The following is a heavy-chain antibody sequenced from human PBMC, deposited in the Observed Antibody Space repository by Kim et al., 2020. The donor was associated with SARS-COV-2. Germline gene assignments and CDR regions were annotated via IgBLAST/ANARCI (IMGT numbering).Heavy chain of an antibody. CDR2: IIPIFGTA. D-gene: IGHD3-22*01. Sequence: SVKVSCKASGGTFSSYAISWVRQAPGQGLEWMGGIIPIFGTANYAQKFQGRVTITADESTSTAYMELSSLRSEDTAVYYCAQAKYYDSSGYYYVFDYWGQGTLVTVSS. V-gene: IGHV1-69*13. CDR3: AQAKYYDSSGYYYVFDY. J-gene: IGHJ4*02. CDR1: GGTFSSYA.